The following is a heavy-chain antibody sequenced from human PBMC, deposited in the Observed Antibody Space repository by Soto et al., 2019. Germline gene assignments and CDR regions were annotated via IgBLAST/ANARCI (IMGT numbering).Heavy chain of an antibody. CDR3: VSKRTGCYRNTRFCNGMEV. CDR1: GFTVSSNY. D-gene: IGHD3-10*01. J-gene: IGHJ6*02. V-gene: IGHV3-66*01. CDR2: IYSGGST. Sequence: PGGSLRLSCAASGFTVSSNYMSWVRRAPGKGLEWVSVIYSGGSTYYADSVKGSFTISRDNSKNTLYLQMNSLRAEDTAVYYCVSKRTGCYRNTRFCNGMEVKSQR.